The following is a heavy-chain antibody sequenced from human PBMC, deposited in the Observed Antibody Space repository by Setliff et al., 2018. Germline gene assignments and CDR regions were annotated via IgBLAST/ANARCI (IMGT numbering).Heavy chain of an antibody. V-gene: IGHV2-5*01. CDR2: IYWNDEK. Sequence: ESGPTLVNPTQTLTLTCTFSGFSLSTSLVGVGWIRQPPGKALEWLALIYWNDEKRYSPSLRSRLTITKDTSKNQVVLTMTNMDPVDTATYYCAHIAGGGNSPRHDYWGQGTLVTVPQ. CDR1: GFSLSTSLVG. D-gene: IGHD2-21*01. J-gene: IGHJ4*02. CDR3: AHIAGGGNSPRHDY.